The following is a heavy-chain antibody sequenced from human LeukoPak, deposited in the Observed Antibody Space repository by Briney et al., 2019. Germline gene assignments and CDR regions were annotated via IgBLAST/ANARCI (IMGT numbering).Heavy chain of an antibody. CDR2: INHSGST. CDR1: GGSFSGYY. Sequence: PSETLSFTCAVYGGSFSGYYWSWIRQPPGKGLEWIGEINHSGSTNYNPSLKSRVTISVDTSKNQFSLKLSSVTAADTAVYYCARRGSGSYFRPFDYWGQGTLVTVSS. J-gene: IGHJ4*02. V-gene: IGHV4-34*01. CDR3: ARRGSGSYFRPFDY. D-gene: IGHD3-10*01.